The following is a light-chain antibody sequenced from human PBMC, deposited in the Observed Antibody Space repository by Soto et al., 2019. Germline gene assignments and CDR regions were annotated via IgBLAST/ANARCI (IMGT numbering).Light chain of an antibody. Sequence: EIVLTQSPGTLSLSPGERVTLSCRASQSVSSSDLAWYQQRPGQAPRLLIYGASNRATGIPDRFSGSVSGTDFSLTIIRLESEDVAVYYCQQYGTSATYTFGQGTKLEIK. CDR3: QQYGTSATYT. CDR1: QSVSSSD. V-gene: IGKV3-20*01. CDR2: GAS. J-gene: IGKJ2*01.